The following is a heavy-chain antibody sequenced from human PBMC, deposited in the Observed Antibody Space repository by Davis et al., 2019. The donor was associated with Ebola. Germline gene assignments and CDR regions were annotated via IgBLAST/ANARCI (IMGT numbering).Heavy chain of an antibody. J-gene: IGHJ4*02. CDR2: IYYSGST. V-gene: IGHV4-59*08. CDR1: GGSISSYY. D-gene: IGHD1/OR15-1a*01. CDR3: ATTDPEQLWFRFDS. Sequence: MPSETLSLTCTVSGGSISSYYWSWSRQPPGKGLEGIGYIYYSGSTNYNPSLKSRVTISVDTSKNQFSLKLSPVTAADTAVYYCATTDPEQLWFRFDSWGQGPLVTVSS.